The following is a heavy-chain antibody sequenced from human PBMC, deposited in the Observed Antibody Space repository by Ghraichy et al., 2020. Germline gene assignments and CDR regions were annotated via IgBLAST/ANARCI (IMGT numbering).Heavy chain of an antibody. CDR1: GHTLSDLS. V-gene: IGHV1-24*01. Sequence: ASVKVSCKVSGHTLSDLSLHWVRQAPGKGLEWMGGFDPEDGETIYAQKFQGRVIMTEDTSTDTAYMALSSLKSEDTAVYYCATEGYCSDGNCDLGWLNMDVWGQGTTVTVSS. CDR2: FDPEDGET. J-gene: IGHJ6*02. CDR3: ATEGYCSDGNCDLGWLNMDV. D-gene: IGHD2-15*01.